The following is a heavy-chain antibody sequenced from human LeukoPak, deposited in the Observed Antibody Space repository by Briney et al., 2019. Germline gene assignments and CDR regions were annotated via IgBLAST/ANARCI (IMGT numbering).Heavy chain of an antibody. CDR3: ARGPSGYHNT. V-gene: IGHV3-21*01. D-gene: IGHD5-12*01. CDR1: GFTFSTYS. CDR2: ISTSSNYI. Sequence: GGSLRLSCVASGFTFSTYSMNWLRQAPGKGLEWVSFISTSSNYIYYADSVKGRFTISRDNAKNSLYLQMNSLRAEDTAVYYCARGPSGYHNTGGQGPLVTVSS. J-gene: IGHJ4*02.